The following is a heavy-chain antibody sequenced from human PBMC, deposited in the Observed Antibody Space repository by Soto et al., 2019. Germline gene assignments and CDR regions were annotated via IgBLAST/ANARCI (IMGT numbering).Heavy chain of an antibody. CDR2: IYYNGST. Sequence: SETLSLTCTVSGGSISSYCWSWIRQPPGKGMEWIGYIYYNGSTNYNPSLKSRVTISVDTSKNQFPLKLSSVTAADTAVYYCARDRPARASGYPLSPPYYYYVMDVWGQGTTVTVPS. J-gene: IGHJ6*02. D-gene: IGHD5-12*01. CDR3: ARDRPARASGYPLSPPYYYYVMDV. V-gene: IGHV4-59*01. CDR1: GGSISSYC.